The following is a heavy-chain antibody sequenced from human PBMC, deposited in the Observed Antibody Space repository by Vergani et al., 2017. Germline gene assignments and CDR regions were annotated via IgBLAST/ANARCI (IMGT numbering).Heavy chain of an antibody. J-gene: IGHJ1*01. CDR1: VYTFSSYW. CDR3: TRGRSFAWLSPD. D-gene: IGHD3-9*01. Sequence: EVQLVESGGGLVQPGGSLRLSCAASVYTFSSYWMSWVRQAPGKGLEWVANIKKYGSEKDYVDSVKGRFTISRKNAKNSLYLQMNSLRAEDTAVYYCTRGRSFAWLSPDWGQGTLVTVSS. CDR2: IKKYGSEK. V-gene: IGHV3-7*01.